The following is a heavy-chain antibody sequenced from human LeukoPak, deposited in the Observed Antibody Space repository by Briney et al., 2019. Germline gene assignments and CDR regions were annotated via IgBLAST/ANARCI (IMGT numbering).Heavy chain of an antibody. CDR3: VKNNYRWTVAGPFDH. CDR1: GFNFDEYS. CDR2: IYWDGGST. Sequence: GGSLRLSCAASGFNFDEYSMSWVRQAPGKGLEWVSLIYWDGGSTHYVESVKDRFTISKDTNTNSLYLQMDSLRTEDTAFYYCVKNNYRWTVAGPFDHWGQGSLVTVSS. J-gene: IGHJ4*02. V-gene: IGHV3-43*01. D-gene: IGHD6-19*01.